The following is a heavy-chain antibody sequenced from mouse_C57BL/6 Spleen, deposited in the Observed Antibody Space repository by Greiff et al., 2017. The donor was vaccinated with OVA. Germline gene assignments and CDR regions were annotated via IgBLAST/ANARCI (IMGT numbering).Heavy chain of an antibody. Sequence: EVQLQQSGPELVKPGASVKISCKASGYTFTDYYMNWVKQSHGKSLEWIGDINPNNGGTSYNQKFKGKATLTVDKSSSTAYMELRSLTSEDSAVYYCARGHYDSYYFDYWGQGTTLTVSS. CDR2: INPNNGGT. CDR3: ARGHYDSYYFDY. V-gene: IGHV1-26*01. J-gene: IGHJ2*01. D-gene: IGHD2-4*01. CDR1: GYTFTDYY.